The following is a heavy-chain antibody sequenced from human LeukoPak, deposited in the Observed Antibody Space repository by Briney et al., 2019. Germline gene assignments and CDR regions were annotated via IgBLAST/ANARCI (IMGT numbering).Heavy chain of an antibody. CDR2: IYYSGST. J-gene: IGHJ5*02. CDR3: ARGEPVTMVRDINWLDP. CDR1: GGSISSGGYY. V-gene: IGHV4-31*03. Sequence: SQTLSLTCTVSGGSISSGGYYWSWIRQHPGKGLEWIGYIYYSGSTYYNPSLKSRVTISVDTSKNQFSLKLSSVTAADTAAYYCARGEPVTMVRDINWLDPWGQGTLVTVSS. D-gene: IGHD3-10*01.